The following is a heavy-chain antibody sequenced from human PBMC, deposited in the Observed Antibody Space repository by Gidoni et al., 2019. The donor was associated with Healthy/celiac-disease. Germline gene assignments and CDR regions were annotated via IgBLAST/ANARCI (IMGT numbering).Heavy chain of an antibody. D-gene: IGHD6-6*01. CDR1: GYSISSGYY. Sequence: QVQLQESGPGLVKPSETLSLTCPVSGYSISSGYYWGWIRQPPGKGLEWIGSIYHSGSTYYNPSLKSRGTISVDTSKNQFSLKLSSVTAADTAVDYCAREGEQLVHFYYYYGMDVWGQGTTVTVSS. V-gene: IGHV4-38-2*02. CDR3: AREGEQLVHFYYYYGMDV. J-gene: IGHJ6*02. CDR2: IYHSGST.